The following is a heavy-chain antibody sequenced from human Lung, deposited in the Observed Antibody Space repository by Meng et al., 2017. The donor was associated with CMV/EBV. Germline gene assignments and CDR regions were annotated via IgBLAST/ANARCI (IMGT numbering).Heavy chain of an antibody. CDR3: ARDSGGLYGSGSYYYYGLDV. CDR1: GFTFSNYG. V-gene: IGHV3-21*01. D-gene: IGHD3-10*01. J-gene: IGHJ6*02. Sequence: GGSXRLSCAASGFTFSNYGMNWVRQAPGKGLERLSSISSSSSFKDYADSVKGRFTISRDNAKNSLYLQMNNLRAEDTAVYYCARDSGGLYGSGSYYYYGLDVXGQGXTVTVSS. CDR2: ISSSSSFK.